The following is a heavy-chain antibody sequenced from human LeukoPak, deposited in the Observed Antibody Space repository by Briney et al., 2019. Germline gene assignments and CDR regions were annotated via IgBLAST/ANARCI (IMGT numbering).Heavy chain of an antibody. V-gene: IGHV4-39*01. CDR2: IYYSGST. J-gene: IGHJ4*02. CDR1: GGSISSSSYY. Sequence: KASETLSLTCTVSGGSISSSSYYWGWIRQPPGKGLEWIGSIYYSGSTYYNPSLKSRVTISVDTSKNQFSLKLSSVTAADTAVYYCARPNHGEQYIDYWGQGTLVTVSS. D-gene: IGHD1-14*01. CDR3: ARPNHGEQYIDY.